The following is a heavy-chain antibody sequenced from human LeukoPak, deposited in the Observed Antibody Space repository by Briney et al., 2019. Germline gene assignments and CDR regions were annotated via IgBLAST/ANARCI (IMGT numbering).Heavy chain of an antibody. D-gene: IGHD3-10*01. Sequence: GGSLRLSCAASGFTFSSYAMSWVRQAPGKGLEWVSGINDRGGSTYYADSVKGRFTISRDNSKNTLYLQMNSLRAEDTAVYYCARTNTLVRGVIIEPLDYRGQGTLVTVSS. V-gene: IGHV3-23*01. CDR2: INDRGGST. J-gene: IGHJ4*02. CDR3: ARTNTLVRGVIIEPLDY. CDR1: GFTFSSYA.